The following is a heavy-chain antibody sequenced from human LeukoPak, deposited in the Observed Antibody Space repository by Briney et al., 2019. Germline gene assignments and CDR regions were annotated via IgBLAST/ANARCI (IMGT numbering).Heavy chain of an antibody. CDR1: GFTFSSYA. V-gene: IGHV3-23*01. CDR3: AKDPGYSGAFDI. J-gene: IGHJ3*02. Sequence: GALRLSCAASGFTFSSYAMSWVRQAPGKGLEWVSAISGSGGSTYYADSVKGRFSISRDNAKNSLYLQMNSLRAEDTALYYCAKDPGYSGAFDIWGQGTMVTVSS. CDR2: ISGSGGST. D-gene: IGHD3-22*01.